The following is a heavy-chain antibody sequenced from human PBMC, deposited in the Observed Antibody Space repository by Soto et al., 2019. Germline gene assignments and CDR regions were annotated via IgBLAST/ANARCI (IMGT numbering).Heavy chain of an antibody. CDR2: IYYSGST. CDR3: ARARGYCSGGSCIPDY. J-gene: IGHJ4*02. Sequence: SETLSLTCTVSGGSISSYYWSWIRQPPGKGLEWIGYIYYSGSTNYNPSLKSRVTISVDTSKNQFSLKLSSVTAADTAVYYCARARGYCSGGSCIPDYWGQGTLVTVSS. V-gene: IGHV4-59*01. CDR1: GGSISSYY. D-gene: IGHD2-15*01.